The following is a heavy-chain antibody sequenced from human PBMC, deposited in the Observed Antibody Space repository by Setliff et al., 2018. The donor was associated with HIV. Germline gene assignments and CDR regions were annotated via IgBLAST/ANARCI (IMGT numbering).Heavy chain of an antibody. D-gene: IGHD3-22*01. Sequence: PGESLKISCAASGFTFSTYSMNWVRQAPGKGLEWVSSISSSSSYIYYADSVKGRFTISRDNAKNSLYLQMNSLRAEDTAVYYCARAYNVYDYRFDSSGYDYWGQGTLVTVSS. CDR2: ISSSSSYI. CDR1: GFTFSTYS. V-gene: IGHV3-21*01. J-gene: IGHJ4*02. CDR3: ARAYNVYDYRFDSSGYDY.